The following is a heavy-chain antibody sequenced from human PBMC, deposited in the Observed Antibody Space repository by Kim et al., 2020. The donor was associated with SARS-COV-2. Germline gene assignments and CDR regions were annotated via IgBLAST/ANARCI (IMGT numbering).Heavy chain of an antibody. Sequence: SETLSLTCTVSGGSISSYYWSWIRQPPGKGLEWIGYIYYSGSTNYNPSLKSRVTTSVDTSXNQFSLKLSSVTAADTAVYYCXRGGYSYGFDYWGQGTLVTVSS. D-gene: IGHD5-18*01. J-gene: IGHJ4*02. CDR3: XRGGYSYGFDY. V-gene: IGHV4-59*13. CDR2: IYYSGST. CDR1: GGSISSYY.